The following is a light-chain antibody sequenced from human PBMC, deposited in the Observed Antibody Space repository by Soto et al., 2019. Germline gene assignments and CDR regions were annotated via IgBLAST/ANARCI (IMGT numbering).Light chain of an antibody. Sequence: AIQLTQSPSSLSASVGDRVTITCRASQVISSALAWYQQKPGKAPKLLIYDASSLESGVPSRFSGSGSGTDFTLTISSLQPEDFATYYCQQFNSYPSLTFGGGTKVDIK. V-gene: IGKV1-13*02. CDR1: QVISSA. CDR2: DAS. J-gene: IGKJ4*01. CDR3: QQFNSYPSLT.